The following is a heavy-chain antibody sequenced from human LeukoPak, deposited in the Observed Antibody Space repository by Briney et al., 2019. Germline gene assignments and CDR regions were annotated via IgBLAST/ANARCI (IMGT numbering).Heavy chain of an antibody. CDR2: ISGSGGST. Sequence: GGSLRLSCAASGFTFSSYAMGWVRQAPGKGLEWVSAISGSGGSTYYADSVKGRFTISRDNSKNTLYLQMNSLRAEDTAVYYCAKDVDIVVVPAAIDGNNWFDPWGQGTLVTVSS. CDR3: AKDVDIVVVPAAIDGNNWFDP. CDR1: GFTFSSYA. V-gene: IGHV3-23*01. D-gene: IGHD2-2*03. J-gene: IGHJ5*02.